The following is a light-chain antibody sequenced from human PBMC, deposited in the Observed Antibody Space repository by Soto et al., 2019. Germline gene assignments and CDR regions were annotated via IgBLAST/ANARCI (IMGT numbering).Light chain of an antibody. Sequence: QSVLTQPASVSGSLGQSITISCIGTSDNIGSYNLVSWYQHNPGKAPKIIIFEGSKRPSGVSNRFSGSRSGNTASLTISGLQAEDEADYYCCSFAGTGTQYVFGTGTKVTVL. CDR2: EGS. V-gene: IGLV2-23*01. J-gene: IGLJ1*01. CDR3: CSFAGTGTQYV. CDR1: SDNIGSYNL.